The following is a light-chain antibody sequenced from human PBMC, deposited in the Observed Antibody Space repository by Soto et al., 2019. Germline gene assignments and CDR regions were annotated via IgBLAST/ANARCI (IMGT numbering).Light chain of an antibody. Sequence: EIVLTQSPGTLSLSPGERATLSCRASQSVSSSYLAWYQQKPGQAPRLLIYGASSRATGIPDRFSGSGSGTDFTLTISRLEPEDFATYFCHSRAFGQGTRLEI. CDR2: GAS. V-gene: IGKV3-20*01. J-gene: IGKJ5*01. CDR1: QSVSSSY. CDR3: HSRA.